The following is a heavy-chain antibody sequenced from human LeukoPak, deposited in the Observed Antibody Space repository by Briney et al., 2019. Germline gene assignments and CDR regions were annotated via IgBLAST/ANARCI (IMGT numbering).Heavy chain of an antibody. CDR3: ARDRITFFGVVIVNDAFDI. D-gene: IGHD3-3*01. CDR1: GFTVSSNY. V-gene: IGHV3-66*02. Sequence: GGSLRLSCAASGFTVSSNYMSWVRQAPGKGLEWVSVIYSGGSTYYADSVKGRFTISRDNSKNTLYLQMNSLRAEDTAVYYCARDRITFFGVVIVNDAFDIWGQGTMVTVSS. CDR2: IYSGGST. J-gene: IGHJ3*02.